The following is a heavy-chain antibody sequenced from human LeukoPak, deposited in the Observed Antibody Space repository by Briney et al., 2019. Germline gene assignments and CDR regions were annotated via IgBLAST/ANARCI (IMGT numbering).Heavy chain of an antibody. Sequence: SETLSLTCTVSGGSIGTYSWNWIRQPPGKGLEWIGYIYYSGTTNYNPSLKSRVTMSVDTSKSQFSLKLSSVTAADTAVYYCARYSSSSWYFDLWGRGTLVTLSS. CDR3: ARYSSSSWYFDL. D-gene: IGHD6-13*01. J-gene: IGHJ2*01. CDR2: IYYSGTT. CDR1: GGSIGTYS. V-gene: IGHV4-59*12.